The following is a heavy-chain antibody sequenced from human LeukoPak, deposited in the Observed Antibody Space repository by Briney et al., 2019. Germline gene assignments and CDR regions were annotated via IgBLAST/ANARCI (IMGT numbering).Heavy chain of an antibody. CDR3: ARDRGYYDSSGYSWYYYGMDV. J-gene: IGHJ6*02. D-gene: IGHD3-22*01. Sequence: PGRSLRLSCAASGFTFSSYGMHWVRQAPGKGLEWVAVIWYDGSNKYYADSVKGRFTISRDNSKDTLYLQTNSLRAEDTAVYYCARDRGYYDSSGYSWYYYGMDVWGQGTTVTVSS. V-gene: IGHV3-33*01. CDR1: GFTFSSYG. CDR2: IWYDGSNK.